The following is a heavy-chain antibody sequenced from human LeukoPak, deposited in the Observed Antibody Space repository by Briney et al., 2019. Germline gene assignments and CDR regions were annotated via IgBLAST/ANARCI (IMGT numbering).Heavy chain of an antibody. Sequence: SETLSLTYGVDSESFRASYWMWIRQSTGKGLEWIGEIHHAGDTNYNPSLKSRVTISLDIYRAQFSLNLKSVTAADTAGYYCARVTGGGNVAYWYFDLWGRGTLVTVSS. CDR3: ARVTGGGNVAYWYFDL. V-gene: IGHV4-34*01. CDR2: IHHAGDT. CDR1: SESFRASY. J-gene: IGHJ2*01. D-gene: IGHD4-23*01.